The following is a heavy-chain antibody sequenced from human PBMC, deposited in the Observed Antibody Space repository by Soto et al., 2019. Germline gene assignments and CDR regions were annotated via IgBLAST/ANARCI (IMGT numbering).Heavy chain of an antibody. Sequence: PGGSLRLSCAASGFTFSSYGMHWVRQAPGKGLEWVAVIWYDGSNKYYADSVKGRFTISRDNSKNTLYLQMNSLRAEDTAVYYCASGTWRRRREVWFDYWGQGT. CDR2: IWYDGSNK. J-gene: IGHJ4*02. CDR3: ASGTWRRRREVWFDY. V-gene: IGHV3-33*01. CDR1: GFTFSSYG. D-gene: IGHD1-26*01.